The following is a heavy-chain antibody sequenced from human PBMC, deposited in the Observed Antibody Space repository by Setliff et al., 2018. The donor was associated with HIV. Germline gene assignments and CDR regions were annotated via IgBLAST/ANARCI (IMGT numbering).Heavy chain of an antibody. CDR3: AKGRVLEWLLNH. D-gene: IGHD3-3*01. CDR2: IVGSGIGT. J-gene: IGHJ4*02. Sequence: GGSLRLSCVTSGFTFSSFAMSWVRQTPGKGLEWVSAIVGSGIGTYYANSVKGRFTISRDNSKNTLYLQMNSLRVEDTAVYYCAKGRVLEWLLNHWGQGTRVTVSS. CDR1: GFTFSSFA. V-gene: IGHV3-23*01.